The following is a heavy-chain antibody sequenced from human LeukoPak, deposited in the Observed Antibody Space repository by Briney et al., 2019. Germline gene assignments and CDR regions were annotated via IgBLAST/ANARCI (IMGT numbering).Heavy chain of an antibody. CDR3: AREHLFDP. J-gene: IGHJ5*02. V-gene: IGHV1-8*03. CDR2: MNPNSGNT. CDR1: GYTLSNFG. Sequence: ASVKVSCKASGYTLSNFGITWVRQATGQGLEWMGWMNPNSGNTGYAQKFQGRVTITRNTSISTAYMELSSLRSEDTAVYYCAREHLFDPWGQGTLVTVSS.